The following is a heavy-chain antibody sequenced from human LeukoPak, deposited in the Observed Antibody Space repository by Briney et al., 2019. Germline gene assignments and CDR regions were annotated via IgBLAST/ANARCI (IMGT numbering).Heavy chain of an antibody. V-gene: IGHV3-9*01. Sequence: PGGSLRLSCAACGFTFDDYAMHWVRQAPGKGLEWVSGISWNGGSIGYADSVKGRFTISRDNAKNSLYLQMNSLRTEDTALYYCAKGYNWNDAEFDNWGQGTLVTVSS. CDR3: AKGYNWNDAEFDN. CDR1: GFTFDDYA. D-gene: IGHD1-20*01. CDR2: ISWNGGSI. J-gene: IGHJ4*02.